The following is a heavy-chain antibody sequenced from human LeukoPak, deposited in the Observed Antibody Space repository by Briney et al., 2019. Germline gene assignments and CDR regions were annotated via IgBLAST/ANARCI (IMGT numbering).Heavy chain of an antibody. Sequence: ASVKVSCKASGYTFTSYYMHWVRQAPGQGLEWMGIINPRGGPTSYAQKFQGRLTMTRDMSTSTVYMELTSLRSEDTAVYYCASNYDSSGYPPGYGGQGTLVIVSA. CDR2: INPRGGPT. D-gene: IGHD3-22*01. V-gene: IGHV1-46*01. CDR3: ASNYDSSGYPPGY. J-gene: IGHJ4*02. CDR1: GYTFTSYY.